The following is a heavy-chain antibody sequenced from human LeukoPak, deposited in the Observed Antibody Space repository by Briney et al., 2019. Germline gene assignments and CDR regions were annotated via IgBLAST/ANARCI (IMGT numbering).Heavy chain of an antibody. CDR3: ARGDDYGDYWGFY. Sequence: GASVKVSCKVSGYTLTELSMHWVRQAPGKGLEWMGGFDPEDGETIYAQKFQGRVTMTTDTSTSTAYMELRSLISDDAAVYYCARGDDYGDYWGFYWGQGTLVTVSS. V-gene: IGHV1-24*01. J-gene: IGHJ4*02. CDR1: GYTLTELS. CDR2: FDPEDGET. D-gene: IGHD4-17*01.